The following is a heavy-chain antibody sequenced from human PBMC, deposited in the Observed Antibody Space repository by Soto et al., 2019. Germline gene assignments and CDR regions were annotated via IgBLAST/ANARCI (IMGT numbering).Heavy chain of an antibody. CDR1: GGSISSYY. J-gene: IGHJ4*02. CDR3: ARHMYSGSYYPFDY. CDR2: IYYSGST. D-gene: IGHD1-26*01. V-gene: IGHV4-59*08. Sequence: QVQLQESGPGLVKPSETLSLTCTVSGGSISSYYWSWIRQPPGKGLEWIGYIYYSGSTNYNPSLKSRVTISVDTSKNQFSLKLSSVTAADTAVYYCARHMYSGSYYPFDYWGQGTLVTVSS.